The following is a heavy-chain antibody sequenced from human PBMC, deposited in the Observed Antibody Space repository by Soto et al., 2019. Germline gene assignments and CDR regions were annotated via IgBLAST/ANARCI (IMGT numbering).Heavy chain of an antibody. J-gene: IGHJ4*02. CDR2: INNDGSET. CDR3: TRDRGWQTFDY. Sequence: EVHLAESGGGLVQPGGSLRLSCVASGFTFANYWMTWVRQAPVKEPERVANINNDGSETYYVDSVKGRFIISRDNTKNSLYLQMNSLRAEDTAVFYCTRDRGWQTFDYWGQGTLVTVSS. D-gene: IGHD3-10*01. V-gene: IGHV3-7*03. CDR1: GFTFANYW.